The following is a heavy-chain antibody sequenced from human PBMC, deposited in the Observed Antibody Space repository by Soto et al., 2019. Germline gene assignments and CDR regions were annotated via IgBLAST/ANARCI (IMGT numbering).Heavy chain of an antibody. D-gene: IGHD3-16*01. CDR3: ARDFATHCSGSTCYPYAY. J-gene: IGHJ4*02. V-gene: IGHV3-7*03. CDR2: IKHDGSET. Sequence: GGSLRLSCAASGFTFNSFWMSWVRQSPGKGLEWVANIKHDGSETYYVDSVKGRFTISRDNAKNSLFLQMNTLRTEDTAVYYCARDFATHCSGSTCYPYAYWGQGALVTVSS. CDR1: GFTFNSFW.